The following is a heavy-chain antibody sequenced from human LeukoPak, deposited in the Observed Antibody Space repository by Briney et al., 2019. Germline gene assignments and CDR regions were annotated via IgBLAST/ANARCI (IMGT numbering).Heavy chain of an antibody. V-gene: IGHV3-74*01. CDR2: INSDGSYT. CDR1: GFTFSSYW. CDR3: AKDLAYDSSDYHVIFDC. Sequence: GGSLRLSCAASGFTFSSYWMHWVRQAPGKGLVWVSRINSDGSYTSYADSVKGRFTISRDNAKNTLYLQMNSLRAEDTAIYYCAKDLAYDSSDYHVIFDCWGQGTLVTVSS. J-gene: IGHJ4*02. D-gene: IGHD3-22*01.